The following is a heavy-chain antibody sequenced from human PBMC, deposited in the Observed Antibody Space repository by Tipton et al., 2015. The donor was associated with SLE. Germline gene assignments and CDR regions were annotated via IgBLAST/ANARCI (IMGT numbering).Heavy chain of an antibody. CDR1: GGSIANNNW. J-gene: IGHJ1*01. D-gene: IGHD1-7*01. CDR2: IYHSGHT. Sequence: LVKPSGTLSLTCVVSGGSIANNNWWSWVRQRQPPGKGLEWIGDIYHSGHTNYNPSLKSRVTISVDKSKNQFSLQVTSVTAADTAVYYCAKVINDWNYEWGPGTLVTVSS. V-gene: IGHV4-4*02. CDR3: AKVINDWNYE.